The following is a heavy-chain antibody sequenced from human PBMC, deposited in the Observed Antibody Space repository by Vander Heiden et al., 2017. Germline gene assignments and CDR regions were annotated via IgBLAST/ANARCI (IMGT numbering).Heavy chain of an antibody. J-gene: IGHJ5*02. CDR1: GGSISSSSYY. D-gene: IGHD3-22*01. CDR2: VYNSGGT. V-gene: IGHV4-39*01. Sequence: QLQLQESASGLVKPSQTLSPTCTVSGGSISSSSYYWGWVRQPPGEGLRWIGSVYNSGGTYYNPSLKSRVTISVDTSETQFSLKLRSVSAADTAVYDCARTITMISTGWFDPWGQGNLVTVSS. CDR3: ARTITMISTGWFDP.